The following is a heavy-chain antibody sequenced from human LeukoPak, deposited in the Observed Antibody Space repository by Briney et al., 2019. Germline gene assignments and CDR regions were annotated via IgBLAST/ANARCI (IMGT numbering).Heavy chain of an antibody. CDR1: GGSINSYY. V-gene: IGHV4-59*12. J-gene: IGHJ2*01. CDR2: ISYSGST. CDR3: ARALPDYYDRNSKHLVQWFFEL. Sequence: SETLSLTCSVSGGSINSYYCNWVRQPPGKGLEWMGYISYSGSTNYNPSLEDRVTISVDTSKNQFSLKLSSVTAAYTSVLYPARALPDYYDRNSKHLVQWFFELWGRGTLVTVSS. D-gene: IGHD3-22*01.